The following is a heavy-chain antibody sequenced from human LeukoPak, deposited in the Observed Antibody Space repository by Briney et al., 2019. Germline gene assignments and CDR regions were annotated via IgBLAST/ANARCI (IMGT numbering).Heavy chain of an antibody. CDR2: INRDVSNT. CDR1: GFTFRSYW. Sequence: GGSLRLSCAASGFTFRSYWMHWVRQPPGKGLVWVSRINRDVSNTNYADSVKGRFTISRDNAKNTLYLQMNSLRDEDTAVYYCARDTGSRYDYWGQGTLVTVSS. D-gene: IGHD6-13*01. J-gene: IGHJ4*02. V-gene: IGHV3-74*01. CDR3: ARDTGSRYDY.